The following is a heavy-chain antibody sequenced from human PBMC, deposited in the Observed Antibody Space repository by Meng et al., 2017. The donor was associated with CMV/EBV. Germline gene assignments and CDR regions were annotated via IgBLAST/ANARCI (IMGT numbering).Heavy chain of an antibody. V-gene: IGHV1-69*12. Sequence: QVQLVQSGAEVKKPXSSVKVSCKASGGTFSSYAISWVRQAPGQGLEWMGGIIPIFGTANYAQKFQGRVTITADESTSTAYMELSRLRSDDTAVYYCARVPLSVGLRLGEPWGQGTLGTVSS. CDR3: ARVPLSVGLRLGEP. J-gene: IGHJ5*02. CDR2: IIPIFGTA. CDR1: GGTFSSYA. D-gene: IGHD3-16*01.